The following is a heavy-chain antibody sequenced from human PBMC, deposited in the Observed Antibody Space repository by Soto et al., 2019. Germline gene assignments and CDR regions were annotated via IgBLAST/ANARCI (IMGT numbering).Heavy chain of an antibody. CDR3: ARPFDTSGWYDH. Sequence: PAESLKISCKGSGYIFTSYWISWFLQMPVKGLECMGIIYPGDSDTRYSPSFEGQVTISADKSINTAYLQWSSLKASDSAMYYCARPFDTSGWYDHWGQGTLVTVSS. D-gene: IGHD6-19*01. J-gene: IGHJ5*02. CDR2: IYPGDSDT. CDR1: GYIFTSYW. V-gene: IGHV5-51*01.